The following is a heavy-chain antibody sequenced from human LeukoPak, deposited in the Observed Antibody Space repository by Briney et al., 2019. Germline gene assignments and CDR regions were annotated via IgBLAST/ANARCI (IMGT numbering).Heavy chain of an antibody. Sequence: SETLSLTCAVYGGSFTIYSWTWIRQPPGKSLEWVGEISPSGNTQYNPSLKSRVTISLDASKSQFYLKLDSVTAADTAVYYCARRVRSADYRLDYWGQGTLVTVSS. CDR2: ISPSGNT. J-gene: IGHJ4*02. CDR1: GGSFTIYS. CDR3: ARRVRSADYRLDY. V-gene: IGHV4-34*01. D-gene: IGHD4-11*01.